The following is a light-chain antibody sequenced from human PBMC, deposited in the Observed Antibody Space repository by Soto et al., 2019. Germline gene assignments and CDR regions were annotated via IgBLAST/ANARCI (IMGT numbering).Light chain of an antibody. CDR1: QSISSY. J-gene: IGKJ1*01. V-gene: IGKV1-39*01. CDR2: AAS. Sequence: DIQITQSPSSLSASVGDRVTITCRASQSISSYLNWYQQKPGKAPKILIYAASSLQSGVPSRFSGSGSGTDFTLTISSLQPEDFATYYCQQSYSTTQTFGQGTKVDIK. CDR3: QQSYSTTQT.